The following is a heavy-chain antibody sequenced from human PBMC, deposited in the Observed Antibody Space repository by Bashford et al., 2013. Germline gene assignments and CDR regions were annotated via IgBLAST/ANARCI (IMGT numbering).Heavy chain of an antibody. Sequence: GSLRLSCAPSGFTFSSYWMSWVRQAPGKGLEWVANINKDGGEKKYVDSVRGRFTISRDNAKNSLYLQMNNLRAEDTAVYYCARDYWNYFDYWGQGTLVTVSS. CDR3: ARDYWNYFDY. CDR2: INKDGGEK. V-gene: IGHV3-7*01. CDR1: GFTFSSYW. J-gene: IGHJ4*02. D-gene: IGHD1-1*01.